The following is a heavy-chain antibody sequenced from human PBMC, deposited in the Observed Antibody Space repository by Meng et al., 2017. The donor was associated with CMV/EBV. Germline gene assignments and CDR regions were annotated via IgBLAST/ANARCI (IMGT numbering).Heavy chain of an antibody. CDR1: SISISSYY. J-gene: IGHJ5*02. D-gene: IGHD6-13*01. Sequence: SISISSYYWGWIRQPPGKGLEWIGSIYYSGSTYYNPSLKSRVTISVDTSKNQFSLKLSSVTAADTAVYYCARIPRIAAAGTGWFDPWGQGTLVTVSS. CDR2: IYYSGST. CDR3: ARIPRIAAAGTGWFDP. V-gene: IGHV4-39*01.